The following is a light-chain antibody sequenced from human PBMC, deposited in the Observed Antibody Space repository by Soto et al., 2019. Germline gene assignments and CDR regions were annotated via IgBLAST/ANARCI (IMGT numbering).Light chain of an antibody. CDR1: QSVSSN. V-gene: IGKV3-20*01. J-gene: IGKJ1*01. CDR2: DAS. CDR3: QQYGSSGT. Sequence: EVVMTQSTATLSVSPVERATLSCRASQSVSSNLAWYQQKPGQSPRLLIYDASSRATGIPDRFSGSGSATDFTLTISRLEPEDFAVYYCQQYGSSGTFGQGTKVDIK.